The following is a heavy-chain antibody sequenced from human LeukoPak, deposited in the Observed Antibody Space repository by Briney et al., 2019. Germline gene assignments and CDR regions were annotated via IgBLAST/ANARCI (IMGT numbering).Heavy chain of an antibody. CDR2: IKQDGSEK. Sequence: GGSLRLSCAASGFTFSSYWMSWVRQAPGKGLEWVANIKQDGSEKYYVDSVKGRFTISRDNAKNSLYLQMNSLRAEDTAVYYCAREISGSYLFYYYYMDVWGQGTTVTVSS. J-gene: IGHJ6*03. V-gene: IGHV3-7*01. CDR3: AREISGSYLFYYYYMDV. CDR1: GFTFSSYW. D-gene: IGHD1-26*01.